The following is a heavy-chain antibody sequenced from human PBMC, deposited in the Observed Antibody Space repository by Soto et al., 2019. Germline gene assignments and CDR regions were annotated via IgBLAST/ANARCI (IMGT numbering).Heavy chain of an antibody. CDR3: ARDPHEYWTSYSFDP. CDR1: GYNFNIYG. D-gene: IGHD3-10*01. CDR2: ISAYDGKT. Sequence: GRSVKVSCKASGYNFNIYGINWVRQTPGQGLELMGWISAYDGKTTYAEKSQSRVTMTTDAYTSTAYVELTSLRSDDTAVYYCARDPHEYWTSYSFDPWGQGTLVTVSS. V-gene: IGHV1-18*01. J-gene: IGHJ5*02.